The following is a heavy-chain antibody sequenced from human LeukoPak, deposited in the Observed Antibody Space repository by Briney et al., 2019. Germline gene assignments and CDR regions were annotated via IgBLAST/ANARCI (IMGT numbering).Heavy chain of an antibody. D-gene: IGHD1-26*01. CDR2: ISSSGGST. V-gene: IGHV3-23*01. Sequence: GSLRLSCAASGFTFSSYAMTWVRQAPGQGLECVSSISSSGGSTYYADSVRGRFTISRDNSKNTLYLQMNSLKTEDTAVYYCTTDGVGVEGATYDNWGQGTRVSVSS. CDR3: TTDGVGVEGATYDN. J-gene: IGHJ4*02. CDR1: GFTFSSYA.